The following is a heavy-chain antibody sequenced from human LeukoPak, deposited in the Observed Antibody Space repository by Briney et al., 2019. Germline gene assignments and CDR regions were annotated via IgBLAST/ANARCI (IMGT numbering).Heavy chain of an antibody. CDR3: ARDSSGYQ. CDR1: GFTFSTYW. V-gene: IGHV3-7*01. Sequence: PGGSLRLSCAASGFTFSTYWMSWVRQAPGKGLEWVANIKEDGSEKYYGDSVKGRFTISRDNAKNSLYLEMNSLRVEGTAVYYCARDSSGYQWGQGTLVTVSS. J-gene: IGHJ4*02. CDR2: IKEDGSEK. D-gene: IGHD3-22*01.